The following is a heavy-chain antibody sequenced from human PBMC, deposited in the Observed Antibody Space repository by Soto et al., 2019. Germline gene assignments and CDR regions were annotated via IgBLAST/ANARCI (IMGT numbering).Heavy chain of an antibody. D-gene: IGHD6-13*01. V-gene: IGHV1-46*03. CDR1: GYTFTSNY. J-gene: IGHJ2*01. Sequence: VHLEQSGAEVKKPGASVKLSCKASGYTFTSNYLYWVRQAPGQGLEWMGMINPFDSSTTYPPKFEGRVTMTRDTSTSTVYMEVTRLRSEDTAVYYCARGSSNWPWYFDLWGRGTLVTVSS. CDR3: ARGSSNWPWYFDL. CDR2: INPFDSST.